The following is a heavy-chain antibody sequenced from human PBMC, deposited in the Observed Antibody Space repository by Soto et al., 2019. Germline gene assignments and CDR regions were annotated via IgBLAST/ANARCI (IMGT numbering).Heavy chain of an antibody. CDR3: ARHNYGSGSTYFDY. V-gene: IGHV4-39*01. J-gene: IGHJ4*02. CDR1: GGSISSSSYF. D-gene: IGHD3-10*01. CDR2: IYYSGST. Sequence: SETLSLTCTVSGGSISSSSYFWGWIRQPPGKGLEWIGSIYYSGSTYYNQSLKSRVTISVDTSKNQFSLKLNSMTAADTAVYYCARHNYGSGSTYFDYWGQGTLVTVS.